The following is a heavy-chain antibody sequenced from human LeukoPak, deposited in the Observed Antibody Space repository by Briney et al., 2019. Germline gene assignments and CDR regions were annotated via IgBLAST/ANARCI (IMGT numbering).Heavy chain of an antibody. Sequence: SETLSLTCTVSGGSISGSSYYWGWLRQPPGKGLEWIVSIYYSGSTYYKPSLKSPVTISVDTSKNPFSLTLSSVTAADTAVYYCARPPGFSTCFWDWGQGTLVTVSS. V-gene: IGHV4-39*01. J-gene: IGHJ4*02. D-gene: IGHD2-2*01. CDR2: IYYSGST. CDR3: ARPPGFSTCFWD. CDR1: GGSISGSSYY.